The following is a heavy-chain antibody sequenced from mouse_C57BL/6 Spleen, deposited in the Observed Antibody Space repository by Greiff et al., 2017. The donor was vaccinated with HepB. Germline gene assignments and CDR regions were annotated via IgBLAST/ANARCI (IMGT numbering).Heavy chain of an antibody. Sequence: QVQLQQPGAELVKPGASVKLSCKASGYTFTSYWMHWVKQRPGRGLEWIGRIDPYSGGTKYNEKFKSKATLTVDKPSSTAYMQLSSLTSEDSAVYYCARFPYYSNDWYFDVWGTGTTVTVSS. D-gene: IGHD2-5*01. CDR3: ARFPYYSNDWYFDV. J-gene: IGHJ1*03. CDR1: GYTFTSYW. V-gene: IGHV1-72*01. CDR2: IDPYSGGT.